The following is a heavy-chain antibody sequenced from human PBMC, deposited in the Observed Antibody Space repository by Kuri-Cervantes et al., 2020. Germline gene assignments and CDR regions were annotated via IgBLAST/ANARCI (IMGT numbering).Heavy chain of an antibody. CDR3: ARDAFLFGVSY. Sequence: ASVKVSCKASGYTFTSYGISWVRQAPGQGLEWVGWISAYNGDTNYAQKLQGRVTMTTDTSTSTAYMELSSLRSEDTAVYYCARDAFLFGVSYWGQGTLVTVSS. J-gene: IGHJ4*02. V-gene: IGHV1-18*01. D-gene: IGHD3-3*01. CDR2: ISAYNGDT. CDR1: GYTFTSYG.